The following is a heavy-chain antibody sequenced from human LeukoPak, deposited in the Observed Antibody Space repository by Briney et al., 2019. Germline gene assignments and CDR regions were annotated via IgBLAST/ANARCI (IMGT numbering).Heavy chain of an antibody. CDR3: ARDASGSYSGQSWFDP. CDR1: GGSISSGGYY. J-gene: IGHJ5*02. D-gene: IGHD1-26*01. V-gene: IGHV4-30-2*01. CDR2: IYHGGNT. Sequence: PSETLSLTGTVSGGSISSGGYYWSWIRQPPGKGLEWIGYIYHGGNTYYNPSLKSRVTVFVDRSKNQFSLKLSSVTAADTAVYYCARDASGSYSGQSWFDPWGQGTLVTVSS.